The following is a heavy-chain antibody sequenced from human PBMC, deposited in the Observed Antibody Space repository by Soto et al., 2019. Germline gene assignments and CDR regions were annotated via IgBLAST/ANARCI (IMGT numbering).Heavy chain of an antibody. V-gene: IGHV3-30*18. Sequence: QVQLVESGGGVVQPGRSLRLSCAASGFTFSSYGMHWVRQAPGKGLEWVAVISYDGSNKYYADSVKGRFTISRDNSKNTLYLQMNSLRAEDTAVYYCAKLDESSGCLSGWGQGTLVTVSS. CDR1: GFTFSSYG. D-gene: IGHD3-22*01. J-gene: IGHJ1*01. CDR3: AKLDESSGCLSG. CDR2: ISYDGSNK.